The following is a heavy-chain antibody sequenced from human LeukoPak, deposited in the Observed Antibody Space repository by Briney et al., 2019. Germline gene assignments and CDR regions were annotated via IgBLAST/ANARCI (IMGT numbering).Heavy chain of an antibody. V-gene: IGHV3-21*01. CDR3: ARGSHYYDSSSYGMDV. D-gene: IGHD3-22*01. CDR2: ISSSSSYI. CDR1: GFTFSSYI. Sequence: PGGSLRLSCAASGFTFSSYIMTWVRQAPGKGLEWVSSISSSSSYIYSADSVKGRFTISRDNAKNSLYLQMNSLRAEDTAVYYCARGSHYYDSSSYGMDVWGQGTTVTVSS. J-gene: IGHJ6*02.